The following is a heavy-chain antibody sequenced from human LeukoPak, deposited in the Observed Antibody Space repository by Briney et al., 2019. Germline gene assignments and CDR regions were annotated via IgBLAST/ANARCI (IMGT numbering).Heavy chain of an antibody. CDR1: GGSISSHY. J-gene: IGHJ6*03. Sequence: PSETLSLTCTVSGGSISSHYWSWIRQPPGKGLEWIGYIYYSGGTNYNPSLKSRVTISVDTSKNQFSLKLSSVTAADTAVYYCARVKGDILTGYYVHYYYYMDVWGKGTTVTVSS. CDR2: IYYSGGT. CDR3: ARVKGDILTGYYVHYYYYMDV. D-gene: IGHD3-9*01. V-gene: IGHV4-59*11.